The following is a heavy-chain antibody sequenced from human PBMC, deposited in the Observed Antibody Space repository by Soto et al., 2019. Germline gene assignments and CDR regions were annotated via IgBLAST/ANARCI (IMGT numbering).Heavy chain of an antibody. Sequence: GASVKVSCKASGYTFTSYGISWVRQAPGQGLEWMGWISAYNGNTNYAQKLQGRVTMTTDTSTSTAYMELRSLRSDDTAVYYCARDNCSGGSCYNNYWGQGTLVTVSS. CDR2: ISAYNGNT. CDR3: ARDNCSGGSCYNNY. CDR1: GYTFTSYG. V-gene: IGHV1-18*01. D-gene: IGHD2-15*01. J-gene: IGHJ4*02.